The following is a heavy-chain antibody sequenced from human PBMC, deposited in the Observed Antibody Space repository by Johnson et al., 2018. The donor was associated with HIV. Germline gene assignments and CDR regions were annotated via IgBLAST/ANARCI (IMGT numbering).Heavy chain of an antibody. J-gene: IGHJ3*02. Sequence: QVPLVESGGGVVQPGRSLRLSCAASGFTFSSFGMHWVRQAPGKGLEWVAVVSDHGRTTYFADSVKGRFTISRDNSKNTLYLQMNNLRPEDTALYYCAKEGSSSPWAFDIWGQGTMVTVSS. CDR3: AKEGSSSPWAFDI. CDR2: VSDHGRTT. D-gene: IGHD2-15*01. V-gene: IGHV3-30*18. CDR1: GFTFSSFG.